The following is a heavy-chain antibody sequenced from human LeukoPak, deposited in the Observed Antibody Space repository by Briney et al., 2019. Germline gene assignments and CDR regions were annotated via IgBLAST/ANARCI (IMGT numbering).Heavy chain of an antibody. D-gene: IGHD6-13*01. V-gene: IGHV1-18*01. J-gene: IGHJ4*02. CDR3: ARGSSLNIAAAGTFDY. CDR1: GYTFTSYG. CDR2: ISAYNGNM. Sequence: ASVKVSCKASGYTFTSYGISWVRQAPGQGLEWMGWISAYNGNMNYAQKLQGRVTMTTDTSTSTGYMDVRSLRSDETAGHYCARGSSLNIAAAGTFDYWGQGTLVTVSS.